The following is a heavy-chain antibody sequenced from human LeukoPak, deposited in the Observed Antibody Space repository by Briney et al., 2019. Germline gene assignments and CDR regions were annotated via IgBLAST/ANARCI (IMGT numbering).Heavy chain of an antibody. CDR2: IIPIFGTA. D-gene: IGHD3-22*01. V-gene: IGHV1-69*13. CDR3: ARGSITMIFDAFDI. Sequence: ASVKVSCKASGRTFTSYAISWVRQAPGQGLEWMGGIIPIFGTANYAQKFQGRVTITADESASTAYMELSSLRSEDMAVYYCARGSITMIFDAFDIWGQGTMVTVSS. J-gene: IGHJ3*02. CDR1: GRTFTSYA.